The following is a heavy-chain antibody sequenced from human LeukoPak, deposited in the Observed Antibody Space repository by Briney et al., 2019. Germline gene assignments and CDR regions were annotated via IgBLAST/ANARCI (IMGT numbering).Heavy chain of an antibody. V-gene: IGHV4-34*01. CDR1: GGSFSGYY. CDR3: ARGTPRYQLLFRGSGYMDV. J-gene: IGHJ6*03. Sequence: PSETLSLTCAVYGGSFSGYYWSWIRQPPGKGLEWIGEINHSGSTNYNPSLKSRVTISVDTSKNQFSLKLSSVTAADTAVYYCARGTPRYQLLFRGSGYMDVWGKGTTVTVSS. D-gene: IGHD2-2*01. CDR2: INHSGST.